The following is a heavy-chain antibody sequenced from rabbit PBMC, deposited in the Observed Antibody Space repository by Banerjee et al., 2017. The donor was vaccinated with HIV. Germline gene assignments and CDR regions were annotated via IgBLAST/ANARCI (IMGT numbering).Heavy chain of an antibody. V-gene: IGHV1S40*01. J-gene: IGHJ3*01. CDR2: IATGSGNT. D-gene: IGHD4-1*01. CDR3: ARDLAGVTGWNFGL. CDR1: GFTLSGYW. Sequence: QSLEESGGDLVKPEGSLTLTCTASGFTLSGYWMSWVRQAPGKGLEWIGCIATGSGNTYYASWAKGRFTISKTSSTTVTLQMTSLTAADTATYFCARDLAGVTGWNFGLWGQGTLVTVS.